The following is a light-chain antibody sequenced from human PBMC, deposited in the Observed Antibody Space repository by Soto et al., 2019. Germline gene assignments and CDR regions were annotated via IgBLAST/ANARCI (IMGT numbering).Light chain of an antibody. Sequence: VMTQAPAPLSVSPGERATLSCRASQSVRSNLAWYQQKPGQSPRLLIYGASTRATGIPARFSGGGSGTDFTLIISSLEPDDFAVYYCHHRSNWRTFCQGTKVHIK. J-gene: IGKJ1*01. CDR2: GAS. CDR1: QSVRSN. CDR3: HHRSNWRT. V-gene: IGKV3-11*01.